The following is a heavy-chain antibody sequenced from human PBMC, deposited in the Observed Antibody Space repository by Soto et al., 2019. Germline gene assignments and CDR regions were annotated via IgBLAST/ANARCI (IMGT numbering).Heavy chain of an antibody. CDR1: GYTFTSYG. CDR3: ARDHIVLMVYAKSYYYYGMDV. J-gene: IGHJ6*02. CDR2: ISAYNGNT. V-gene: IGHV1-18*01. D-gene: IGHD2-8*01. Sequence: ASVKVSCKASGYTFTSYGISWVRQAPGQGLEWMGWISAYNGNTNYAQKLQGRVTVTTDTSTSTAYMELRSLRSDDTAVYYCARDHIVLMVYAKSYYYYGMDVWGQGTTVTVSS.